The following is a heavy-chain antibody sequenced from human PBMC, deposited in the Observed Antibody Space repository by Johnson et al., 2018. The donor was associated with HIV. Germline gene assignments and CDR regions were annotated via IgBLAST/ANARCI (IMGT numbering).Heavy chain of an antibody. CDR3: ASLYVFDV. V-gene: IGHV3-30*02. J-gene: IGHJ3*01. Sequence: QVQLVESGGGVVQPGGSLRLSCAASGFTFSSYGMYWVRQAPGKGLEWVAFIRYDGSNKYYADSVKGRFTISRDNSKNTLYVQMNSLRAEDTAVYYCASLYVFDVWGQWTIVTVSS. D-gene: IGHD2/OR15-2a*01. CDR2: IRYDGSNK. CDR1: GFTFSSYG.